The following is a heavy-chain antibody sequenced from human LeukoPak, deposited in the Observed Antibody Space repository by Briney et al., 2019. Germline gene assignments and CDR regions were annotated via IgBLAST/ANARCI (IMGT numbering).Heavy chain of an antibody. CDR1: GYTFTGYY. CDR3: ARVASWNAFYNWFDP. D-gene: IGHD1-1*01. V-gene: IGHV1-2*02. Sequence: ASVKVSCKASGYTFTGYYMHWVRQAPGQGLEWMGWINPNSGGTNYAQKFQGRVTMTRDTSISTAYMELSRLRSDDTAVYYRARVASWNAFYNWFDPWGQGTLVTVSS. CDR2: INPNSGGT. J-gene: IGHJ5*02.